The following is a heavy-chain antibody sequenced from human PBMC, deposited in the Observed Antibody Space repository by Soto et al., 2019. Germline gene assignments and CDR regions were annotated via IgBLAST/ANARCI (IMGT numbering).Heavy chain of an antibody. CDR1: GGSFSGYY. V-gene: IGHV4-34*01. Sequence: SETLSLTCAVYGGSFSGYYWSWIRQPPGKGLEWIGEINHSGSTNYNPSLKSRVTISVDTSKNQFSLKLSAVTAADTAVDYCARGLSRDIVVVPAADPTYYFDYWGQGTLVTVSS. CDR3: ARGLSRDIVVVPAADPTYYFDY. CDR2: INHSGST. J-gene: IGHJ4*02. D-gene: IGHD2-2*01.